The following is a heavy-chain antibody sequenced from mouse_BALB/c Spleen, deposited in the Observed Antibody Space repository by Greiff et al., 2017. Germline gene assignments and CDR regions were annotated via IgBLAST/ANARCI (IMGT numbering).Heavy chain of an antibody. Sequence: EVKVVESGGGLVKPGGSLKLSCAASGFTFSDYYMYWVRQTPEKRLEWVATISDGGSYTYYPDSVKGRFTISRDNAKNNLYLQMSSLKSEDTAMYYCARGGDGYFPFAYWGQGTLVTVSA. V-gene: IGHV5-4*02. D-gene: IGHD2-3*01. CDR3: ARGGDGYFPFAY. J-gene: IGHJ3*01. CDR2: ISDGGSYT. CDR1: GFTFSDYY.